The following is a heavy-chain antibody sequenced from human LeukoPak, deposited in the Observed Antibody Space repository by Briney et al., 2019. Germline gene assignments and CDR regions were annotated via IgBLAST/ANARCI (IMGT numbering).Heavy chain of an antibody. J-gene: IGHJ3*02. CDR3: ARRYSSSWSPHAFDI. Sequence: ASVKVSCKASGYTFTGYYMHWVRQATGQGLEWMGWMNTNSGNTGYAQKFQGRVTMTRNTSISTAYMELSSLRSEDTAVYYCARRYSSSWSPHAFDIWGQGTMVTVSS. D-gene: IGHD6-13*01. CDR1: GYTFTGYY. CDR2: MNTNSGNT. V-gene: IGHV1-8*02.